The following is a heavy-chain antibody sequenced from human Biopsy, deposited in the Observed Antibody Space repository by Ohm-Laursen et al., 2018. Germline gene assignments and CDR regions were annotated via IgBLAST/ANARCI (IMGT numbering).Heavy chain of an antibody. CDR3: ASVVLGPTNDAFDL. CDR2: IYHGGST. V-gene: IGHV4-4*07. Sequence: TLSLTCNVSFGDINNHYWSWIRQPAGKGLEWIGRIYHGGSTKYNPSLKSRVTIAEDASKKQLSLRLRSVTAADTAMYYCASVVLGPTNDAFDLWGQGTMVVVSS. D-gene: IGHD3-22*01. CDR1: FGDINNHY. J-gene: IGHJ3*01.